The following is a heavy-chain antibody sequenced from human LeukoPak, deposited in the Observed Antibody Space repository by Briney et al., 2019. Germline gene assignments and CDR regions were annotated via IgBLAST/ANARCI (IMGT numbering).Heavy chain of an antibody. CDR1: GFTFSSYG. CDR2: ISGSGGST. V-gene: IGHV3-23*01. Sequence: PGRSLRLSCAASGFTFSSYGMHWVRQAPGKGLEWVSLISGSGGSTYYADSVKGRFTISRDNSKNTIYLQMNSLRAEDTALYYCAKAAAAPGFDFWGQGTLVTVSS. J-gene: IGHJ4*02. CDR3: AKAAAAPGFDF. D-gene: IGHD6-13*01.